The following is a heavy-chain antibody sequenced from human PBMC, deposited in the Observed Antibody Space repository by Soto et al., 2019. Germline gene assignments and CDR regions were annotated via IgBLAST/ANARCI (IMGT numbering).Heavy chain of an antibody. V-gene: IGHV1-18*01. CDR2: ISAYNGNT. Sequence: QVQLVQSGAEVKKPGASVKVSCKASGYTFTSYGISWVRQAPGQGLEWVGGISAYNGNTNYAQKLQGRVTMTTDTSTSTAYMELRSLRSDDTAVYYCARGVDQVRGVTPVGHFDYWGQGTLVTVSS. CDR1: GYTFTSYG. D-gene: IGHD3-10*01. CDR3: ARGVDQVRGVTPVGHFDY. J-gene: IGHJ4*02.